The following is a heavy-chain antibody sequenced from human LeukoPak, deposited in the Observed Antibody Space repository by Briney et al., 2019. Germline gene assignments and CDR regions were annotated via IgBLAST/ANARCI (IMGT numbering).Heavy chain of an antibody. J-gene: IGHJ4*02. CDR1: GGSISGVSYY. CDR2: IYTSGST. V-gene: IGHV4-61*02. CDR3: ARENSGYDYGYYFDY. D-gene: IGHD5-12*01. Sequence: SETPSLTCTVSGGSISGVSYYWPWIRQPAGKGLEWIGRIYTSGSTNYNPSLKSRVTISVDTSKNQFSLKLSSVTAADTAVYYCARENSGYDYGYYFDYWGQGTLVTVSS.